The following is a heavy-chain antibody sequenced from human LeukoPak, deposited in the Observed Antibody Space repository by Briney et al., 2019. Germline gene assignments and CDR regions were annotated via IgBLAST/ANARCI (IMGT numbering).Heavy chain of an antibody. V-gene: IGHV1-69*13. CDR3: ARGLYSSSWYAPLDY. Sequence: SVKVSCTASGGTFSSYAISWVRQAPGQGLEWMGGIIPIFGTANYAQKFQGRVTITADESTSTASMELSSLRSEDTAVYYCARGLYSSSWYAPLDYWGQGTLVTVSS. CDR2: IIPIFGTA. CDR1: GGTFSSYA. D-gene: IGHD6-13*01. J-gene: IGHJ4*02.